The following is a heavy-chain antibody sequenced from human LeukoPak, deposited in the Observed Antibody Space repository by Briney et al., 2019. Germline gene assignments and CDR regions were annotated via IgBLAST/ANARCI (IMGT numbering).Heavy chain of an antibody. Sequence: GGSLRLSCAASGFTFSSYSMNWVRQAPGKGLEWVSYISSSSSAIYYADSVKGRFTISRDNAKNSLYLQMNSLRAEDTAVYYCARDQLSHCSSTSCSLGSWGQGTLVTVSS. V-gene: IGHV3-48*01. CDR3: ARDQLSHCSSTSCSLGS. CDR2: ISSSSSAI. CDR1: GFTFSSYS. D-gene: IGHD2-2*01. J-gene: IGHJ5*02.